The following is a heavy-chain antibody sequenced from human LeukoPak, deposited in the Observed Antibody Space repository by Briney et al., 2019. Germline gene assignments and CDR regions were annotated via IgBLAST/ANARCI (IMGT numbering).Heavy chain of an antibody. D-gene: IGHD2-2*02. Sequence: GGSLRLSCAASGFTFSGYGMNWVRQAPGKGLEWVSGISSSGAGTYYADSVKGRFTISRDNSKNTLYLQMNSLRAEDTALYYCAKRTSRYNFDYWGQGTLVTVCS. V-gene: IGHV3-23*01. CDR3: AKRTSRYNFDY. CDR2: ISSSGAGT. CDR1: GFTFSGYG. J-gene: IGHJ4*02.